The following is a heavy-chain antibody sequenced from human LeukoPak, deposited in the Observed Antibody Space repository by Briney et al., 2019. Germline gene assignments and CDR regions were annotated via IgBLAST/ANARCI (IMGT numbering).Heavy chain of an antibody. CDR1: GGSFSGYY. CDR3: ARGRDYYGSGAHYYMDV. Sequence: SETLSLTCAVYGGSFSGYYWSWIRQPPGKGLEWIGEINHSGSTNYNPSLKSRVTISVDTSKNQFSLKLSSVTAADTAVYYCARGRDYYGSGAHYYMDVWGKGATLTVSS. CDR2: INHSGST. J-gene: IGHJ6*03. V-gene: IGHV4-34*01. D-gene: IGHD3-10*01.